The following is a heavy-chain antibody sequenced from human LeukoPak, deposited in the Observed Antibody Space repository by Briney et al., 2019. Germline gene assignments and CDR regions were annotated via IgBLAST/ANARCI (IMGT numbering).Heavy chain of an antibody. Sequence: QPGGSLRLSCAASGFTFSSYAMSWVRQAPGKGLEWVSAISGSGGSTYCADSVKGRFTISRDNSKNTLYLQMNSLRAEDTAVYSCAKNGEVLSWFDPWGQGTLVTVSS. CDR3: AKNGEVLSWFDP. D-gene: IGHD3-10*01. CDR2: ISGSGGST. J-gene: IGHJ5*02. V-gene: IGHV3-23*01. CDR1: GFTFSSYA.